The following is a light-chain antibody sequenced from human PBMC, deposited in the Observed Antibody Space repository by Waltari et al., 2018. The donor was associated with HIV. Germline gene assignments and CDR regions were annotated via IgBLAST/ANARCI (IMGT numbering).Light chain of an antibody. CDR2: KAS. CDR1: QSISSW. J-gene: IGKJ2*04. V-gene: IGKV1-5*03. Sequence: DIQMTQSPSTLSASVGDRVTITCRASQSISSWLAWYQQKPGEAPKLLIYKASSLESGVPSRFSGSGSGTEFTLTISSLQPDDFATYYCQQYNSYPGSFGQGTKLEIK. CDR3: QQYNSYPGS.